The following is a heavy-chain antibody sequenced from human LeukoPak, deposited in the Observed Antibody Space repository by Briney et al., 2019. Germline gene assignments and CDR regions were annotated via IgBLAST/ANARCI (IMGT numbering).Heavy chain of an antibody. J-gene: IGHJ4*02. Sequence: SQTLSLTCAISGDSVSSNSAAWNWIRQSPSRGLEWLGRTYYRSKWYNDYAVSVKSRITINPDTSKNQFSLQLNSVTPEDTAVYYCARVGDMITFGGVIDEGYFDYWGQGTLVTVSS. V-gene: IGHV6-1*01. CDR2: TYYRSKWYN. D-gene: IGHD3-16*02. CDR1: GDSVSSNSAA. CDR3: ARVGDMITFGGVIDEGYFDY.